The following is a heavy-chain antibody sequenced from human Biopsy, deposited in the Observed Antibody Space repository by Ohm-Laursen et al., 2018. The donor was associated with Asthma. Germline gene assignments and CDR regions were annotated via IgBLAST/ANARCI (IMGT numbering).Heavy chain of an antibody. CDR1: GDYW. J-gene: IGHJ4*02. D-gene: IGHD3-16*01. Sequence: GDYWMNWVRQPPGKGLEWIGYIYYIGSTYYNPSLKSRVAISLDTSKNQFSLKLSSVTAADTAVYFCARRGGVRRYFDYWGQGTLVTVSS. V-gene: IGHV4-30-4*08. CDR2: IYYIGST. CDR3: ARRGGVRRYFDY.